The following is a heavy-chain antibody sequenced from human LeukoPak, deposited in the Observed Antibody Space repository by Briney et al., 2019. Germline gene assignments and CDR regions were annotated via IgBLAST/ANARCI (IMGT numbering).Heavy chain of an antibody. J-gene: IGHJ4*02. V-gene: IGHV3-30-3*01. D-gene: IGHD3-22*01. Sequence: GASLRLSCAGSGFTFSSYGLHWVRQAPGKGLEWVALISYDGTKKHYADFVKGRFTISRDNSKNTLSLQMISLRPEDTAVYYCARDLVYYDSSGHSDYWGQGTLVTVSS. CDR1: GFTFSSYG. CDR3: ARDLVYYDSSGHSDY. CDR2: ISYDGTKK.